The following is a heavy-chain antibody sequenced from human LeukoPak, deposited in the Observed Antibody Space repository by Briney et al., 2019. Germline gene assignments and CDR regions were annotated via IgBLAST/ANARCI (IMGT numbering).Heavy chain of an antibody. CDR3: ARGQARLAWFDP. V-gene: IGHV4-39*07. D-gene: IGHD6-19*01. Sequence: SETLSLTCTVSGGSISSNNHYWGWIRQPPGKGLEWVGSFYHSGSTYYNPSLKRRVTISVDTSKNQFSLRLRSVTAADTAVYYCARGQARLAWFDPWGQGTLVTVSS. CDR2: FYHSGST. J-gene: IGHJ5*02. CDR1: GGSISSNNHY.